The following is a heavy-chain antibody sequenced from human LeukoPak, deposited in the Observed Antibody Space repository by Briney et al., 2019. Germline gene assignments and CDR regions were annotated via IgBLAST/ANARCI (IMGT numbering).Heavy chain of an antibody. V-gene: IGHV3-74*01. CDR2: ISSDGTIT. Sequence: PGGSLRLSCAASGFTFSSYWMHWVRQAPGKGLVWVSRISSDGTITNYADSVKGRFTISRDNAKNTLYLQMNSLRAEDTAVYYCASGWFGEESFDYWGQGTLVTVSS. D-gene: IGHD3-10*01. J-gene: IGHJ4*02. CDR3: ASGWFGEESFDY. CDR1: GFTFSSYW.